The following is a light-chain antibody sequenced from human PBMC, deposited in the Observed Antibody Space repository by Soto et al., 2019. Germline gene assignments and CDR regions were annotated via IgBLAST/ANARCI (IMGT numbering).Light chain of an antibody. J-gene: IGKJ4*01. CDR1: QDIKNY. CDR3: QHYDHLPPLT. Sequence: DIQMIQSPSSLSASVGDRVTITCQASQDIKNYLNWYQQKPGKAPKLLIYDVSNLETGVPSRFSGSGSGTHFSLTIRRLQPEDVATYYCQHYDHLPPLTFGGGTRVQIK. V-gene: IGKV1-33*01. CDR2: DVS.